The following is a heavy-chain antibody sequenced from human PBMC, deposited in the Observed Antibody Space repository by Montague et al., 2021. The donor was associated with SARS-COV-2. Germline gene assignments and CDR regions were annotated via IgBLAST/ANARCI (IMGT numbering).Heavy chain of an antibody. Sequence: CAISGDSVSSETAAWNWNRQSPSSRLDRLGRTCYRSKWNYDYAVSVKSRMTISPDTSKNQFSLQLSSVTPEDRAVYYCARDPRYSLSWSFDYWGQGTLVTVSS. CDR2: TCYRSKWNY. D-gene: IGHD6-13*01. CDR3: ARDPRYSLSWSFDY. V-gene: IGHV6-1*01. CDR1: GDSVSSETAA. J-gene: IGHJ4*02.